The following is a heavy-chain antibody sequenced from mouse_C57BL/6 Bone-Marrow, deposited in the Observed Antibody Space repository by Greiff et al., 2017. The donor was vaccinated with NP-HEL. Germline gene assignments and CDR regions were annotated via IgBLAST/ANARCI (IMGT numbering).Heavy chain of an antibody. CDR3: ARQIVTTSSAMDY. CDR1: GYTFTSYT. Sequence: VQRVESGAELARPGASVKMSCKASGYTFTSYTMHWVKQRPGQGLEWIGYINPSSGYTKYNQKFKDKATLTADKSSSTAYMQLSSLTSEDSAVYYCARQIVTTSSAMDYWGQGTSVTVSS. CDR2: INPSSGYT. J-gene: IGHJ4*01. V-gene: IGHV1-4*01. D-gene: IGHD2-5*01.